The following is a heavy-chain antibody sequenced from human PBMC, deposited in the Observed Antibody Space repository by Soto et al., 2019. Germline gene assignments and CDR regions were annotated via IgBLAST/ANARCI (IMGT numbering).Heavy chain of an antibody. CDR2: INHSGST. V-gene: IGHV4-34*01. J-gene: IGHJ4*02. CDR3: AGHSLQQSFTY. D-gene: IGHD6-13*01. CDR1: GGSFSGYY. Sequence: PSETLSLTCAVYGGSFSGYYWSWIRQPPGKGLEWIGEINHSGSTNYNPSLKSRVTISVDTSKNQFSLKLNSVTAADTALYYCAGHSLQQSFTYWGQGTQVTVSS.